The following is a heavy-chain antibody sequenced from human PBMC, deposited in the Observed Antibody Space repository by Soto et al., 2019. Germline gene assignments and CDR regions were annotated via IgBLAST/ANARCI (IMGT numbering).Heavy chain of an antibody. J-gene: IGHJ4*02. CDR1: GGSFSGYY. D-gene: IGHD6-13*01. Sequence: SETLSLTCAVYGGSFSGYYWSWIRQPPGKGLEWIGEINHSGSTNYNPSLKSRVTISVDTSKNQFSLKLSSVTAADTAVYYCAIGSSSSWYGYWCQGTLVTVSS. CDR3: AIGSSSSWYGY. CDR2: INHSGST. V-gene: IGHV4-34*01.